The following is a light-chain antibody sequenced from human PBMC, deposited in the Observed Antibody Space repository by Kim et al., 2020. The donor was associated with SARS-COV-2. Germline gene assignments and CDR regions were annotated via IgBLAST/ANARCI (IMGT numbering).Light chain of an antibody. J-gene: IGKJ3*01. CDR2: EAS. Sequence: ASVGDRVTITWPGRQGSSTYVAWYQQRPGKVPTLLIYEASTLQAGVPSRFSGGGSGTDFTLTISSLQPEDVATYYCQKYDSAPRMFGPGTKVDIK. CDR3: QKYDSAPRM. CDR1: QGSSTY. V-gene: IGKV1-27*01.